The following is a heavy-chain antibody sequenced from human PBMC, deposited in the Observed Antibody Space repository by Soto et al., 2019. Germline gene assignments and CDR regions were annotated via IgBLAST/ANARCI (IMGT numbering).Heavy chain of an antibody. CDR2: ISAHNGTT. D-gene: IGHD3-10*01. J-gene: IGHJ4*02. Sequence: QAHLVQSGPEVKKPGASVKVSCKGSGYIFTGYGIAWVRQAPGQGLEWMGWISAHNGTTGYAQKFQGRGTVTRDTSTRTAYLELRSLRSDDTTMYYGAGGTDGEYWGQGARVTVSS. CDR3: AGGTDGEY. V-gene: IGHV1-18*01. CDR1: GYIFTGYG.